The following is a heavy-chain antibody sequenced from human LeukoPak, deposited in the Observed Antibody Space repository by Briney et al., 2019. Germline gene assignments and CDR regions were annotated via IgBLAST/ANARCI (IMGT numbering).Heavy chain of an antibody. CDR2: ISGPTLTT. CDR1: GFTFSTYG. V-gene: IGHV3-23*01. CDR3: TKWNGYADY. Sequence: GGTLRLSCAASGFTFSTYGMSWVRQAPGKGLEWVSGISGPTLTTYYADSVKGRFTISRDNSKNTVYLQMNSLRAEDSALYYCTKWNGYADYWGQGILVTVSS. D-gene: IGHD5-12*01. J-gene: IGHJ4*02.